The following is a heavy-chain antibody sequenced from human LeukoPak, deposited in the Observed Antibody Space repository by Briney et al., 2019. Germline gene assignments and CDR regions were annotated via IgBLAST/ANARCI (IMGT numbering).Heavy chain of an antibody. CDR1: GGTFSSYA. Sequence: SVKVSCKASGGTFSSYAISWVRQAPGQGLEWMGGIIPIFGTANYAQKFQGRVTMTRDTSTSTVYMELSSLRSEDTAVYYCAGVADKSDFDYWGQGTLVTVSS. V-gene: IGHV1-69*05. CDR3: AGVADKSDFDY. D-gene: IGHD3-22*01. CDR2: IIPIFGTA. J-gene: IGHJ4*02.